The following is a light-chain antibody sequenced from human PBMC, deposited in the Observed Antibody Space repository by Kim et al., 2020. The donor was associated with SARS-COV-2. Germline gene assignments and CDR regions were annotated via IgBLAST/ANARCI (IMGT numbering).Light chain of an antibody. Sequence: ALGKTDRSTCGGNNSGIKSVHWYQQKPGQAPVLVIYYDSDRPSGIPERFSGSNSGNTATLTISRVEAGDEADYYCQVWDSSSDHVVFGGGTQLTVL. CDR3: QVWDSSSDHVV. V-gene: IGLV3-21*04. CDR2: YDS. CDR1: NSGIKS. J-gene: IGLJ2*01.